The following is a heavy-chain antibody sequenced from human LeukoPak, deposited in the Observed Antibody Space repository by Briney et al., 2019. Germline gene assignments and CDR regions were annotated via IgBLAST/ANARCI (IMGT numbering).Heavy chain of an antibody. CDR2: ISAYNGNT. V-gene: IGHV1-18*01. CDR3: ARELFSSTSRPYYFDY. D-gene: IGHD2-2*01. J-gene: IGHJ4*02. Sequence: ASVKVSCKASGYTFTSYGISWVRQAPGQGLEWMGWISAYNGNTNYAQKLQGRVTMTTDTSTSTAYMELGSLRSDDTAVHYCARELFSSTSRPYYFDYWGQGTLVTVSS. CDR1: GYTFTSYG.